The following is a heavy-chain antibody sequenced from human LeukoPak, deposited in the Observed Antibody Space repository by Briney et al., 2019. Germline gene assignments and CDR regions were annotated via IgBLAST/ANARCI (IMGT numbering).Heavy chain of an antibody. CDR2: INHSGST. V-gene: IGHV4-34*01. CDR1: GGSFSGYY. Sequence: SETLSLTCAVYGGSFSGYYWSWIRQPPGKGLEWIGEINHSGSTNYNPSLKSRVTMSIGTSKNQFSLKVSSVTAADTAVYYCARDSGTTGEVKFDPWGQGTLVTVSS. CDR3: ARDSGTTGEVKFDP. J-gene: IGHJ5*02. D-gene: IGHD3-10*01.